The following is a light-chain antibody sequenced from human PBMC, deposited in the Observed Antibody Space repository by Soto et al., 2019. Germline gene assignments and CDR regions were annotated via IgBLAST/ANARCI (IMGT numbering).Light chain of an antibody. J-gene: IGKJ1*01. CDR2: DAS. CDR3: QQYNSYSWT. Sequence: DIQMTQSPSTLSVSVGDRVTITCRASQSISSWLAWYQQKPGKAPKLLIYDASSLESGVPSRFSGSGSGTEFTLTISSLQPYDFATYYCQQYNSYSWTFGQGTKVEIK. CDR1: QSISSW. V-gene: IGKV1-5*01.